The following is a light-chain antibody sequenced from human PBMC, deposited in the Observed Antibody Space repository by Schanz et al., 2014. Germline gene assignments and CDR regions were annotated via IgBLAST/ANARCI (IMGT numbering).Light chain of an antibody. CDR1: QSVNSN. Sequence: EIVMTQSPATLSVSPGERATLSCRASQSVNSNLAWYQQKPGQAPRLLIYGASTRANGIPGRFSGSGSGTDFTLTISRLEPEDFAVYYCQQYGSSPSTFGQGTKVEI. J-gene: IGKJ1*01. V-gene: IGKV3-20*01. CDR2: GAS. CDR3: QQYGSSPST.